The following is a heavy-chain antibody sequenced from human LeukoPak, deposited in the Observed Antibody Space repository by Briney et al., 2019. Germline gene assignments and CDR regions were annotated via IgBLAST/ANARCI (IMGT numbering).Heavy chain of an antibody. Sequence: RASVTVSCKASGYTFRIHDINWVRQAPGQGLTWMGWVSPKTGRTGYAQKFQGRVYMTTTASLSTAYMELSSLRSDDTAVYFCARESERNDGWFDPWGQGTLVTVSS. CDR1: GYTFRIHD. D-gene: IGHD1-1*01. J-gene: IGHJ5*02. CDR3: ARESERNDGWFDP. CDR2: VSPKTGRT. V-gene: IGHV1-8*01.